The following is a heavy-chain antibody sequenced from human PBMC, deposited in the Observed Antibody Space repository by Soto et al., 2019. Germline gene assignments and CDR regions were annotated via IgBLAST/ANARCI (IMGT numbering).Heavy chain of an antibody. CDR3: AIENRVITPSYMDV. J-gene: IGHJ6*03. CDR2: ISAYNGNT. D-gene: IGHD3-22*01. Sequence: GASVKVSCKASGYTFTSYGISWVRQAPGQGLEWMGWISAYNGNTNYAQKLQGRVTMTTDTSTSTAYMELRSLRSDDTAVYYCAIENRVITPSYMDVWGKGTTVTVSS. V-gene: IGHV1-18*01. CDR1: GYTFTSYG.